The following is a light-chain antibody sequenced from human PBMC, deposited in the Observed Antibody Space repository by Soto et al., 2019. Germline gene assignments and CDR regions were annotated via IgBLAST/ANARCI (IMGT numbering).Light chain of an antibody. Sequence: QSALTQPASVSGSPGQSITISCTGSSSDVGYYIFVSWYQQHPGKAPKLMIYDVNNRPSGVSNRFSGSKSGNTASLTISGLQAEDEADYYCCSYTTSSSYVFGTGTKPTVL. V-gene: IGLV2-14*01. CDR2: DVN. J-gene: IGLJ1*01. CDR3: CSYTTSSSYV. CDR1: SSDVGYYIF.